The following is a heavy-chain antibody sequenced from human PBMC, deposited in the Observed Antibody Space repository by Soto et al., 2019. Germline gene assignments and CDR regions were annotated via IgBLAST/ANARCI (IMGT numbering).Heavy chain of an antibody. CDR1: GGTFSSYA. D-gene: IGHD2-2*02. J-gene: IGHJ5*02. Sequence: GASVKVSCKASGGTFSSYAISWVRQAPGQGLEWMGGIIPIFGTANYAQKFQGRVTITADKSTSTAYMELSSLRSEDTAVYYCARDRGRCSSTSCYRAPPRNWFDPWGQGTLVTVSS. V-gene: IGHV1-69*06. CDR3: ARDRGRCSSTSCYRAPPRNWFDP. CDR2: IIPIFGTA.